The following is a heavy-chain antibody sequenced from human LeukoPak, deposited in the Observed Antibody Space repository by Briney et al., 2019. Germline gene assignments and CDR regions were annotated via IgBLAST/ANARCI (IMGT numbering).Heavy chain of an antibody. CDR1: GGSFSGYY. CDR2: INHSGST. J-gene: IGHJ5*02. V-gene: IGHV4-34*01. Sequence: SETLSLTCAVYGGSFSGYYWSWIRQPPGKGLEWIGEINHSGSTNYNPSLKSRVTISVDTSKNQFSLKLSSVTAADTAVYYCARHETADWFDPWGQGTLVSVSS. CDR3: ARHETADWFDP.